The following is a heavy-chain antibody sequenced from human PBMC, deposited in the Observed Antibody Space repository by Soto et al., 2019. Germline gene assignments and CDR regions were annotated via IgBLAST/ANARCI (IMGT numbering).Heavy chain of an antibody. J-gene: IGHJ4*02. CDR1: GGSISSGGYY. CDR2: IYYSGST. D-gene: IGHD5-18*01. V-gene: IGHV4-31*03. CDR3: ARDRRYSYYIDY. Sequence: ASETMSLPCTVSGGSISSGGYYWSWIRQHPGKGLEWIGYIYYSGSTYYNPSLKSRVTISVDTSKNQFSLKLSSVTAADTAVYYCARDRRYSYYIDYWGQGTLVTVSS.